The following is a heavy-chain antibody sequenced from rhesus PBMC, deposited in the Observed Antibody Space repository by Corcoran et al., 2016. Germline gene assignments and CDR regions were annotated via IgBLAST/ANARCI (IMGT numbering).Heavy chain of an antibody. D-gene: IGHD4-4*01. CDR3: ARGAYGSSPFAD. V-gene: IGHV4S11*01. CDR1: GGSISSNY. Sequence: QVQLQESGPGLVKPSETLSLTCAVSGGSISSNYWSWIRQAPGKGLEWIGYLYGMGSSTHYNPSLQSRVTLSVDTSKNQHSRKLSSVTAADTAVYYCARGAYGSSPFADWGQGVLVTVSS. CDR2: LYGMGSST. J-gene: IGHJ4*01.